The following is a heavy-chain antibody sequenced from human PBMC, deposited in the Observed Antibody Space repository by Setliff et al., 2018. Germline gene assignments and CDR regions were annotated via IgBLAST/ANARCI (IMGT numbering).Heavy chain of an antibody. J-gene: IGHJ6*03. CDR3: VRTDYSDGRYSMDV. CDR1: GDSISSGNW. Sequence: SETLSLTCAVSGDSISSGNWWSWVRQPPEKGLEWIGEINHSGNTNYNPSLKSRVTISVDESTNQFSLKLNSVTAADTAVYYCVRTDYSDGRYSMDVWGKGTTVTVSS. CDR2: INHSGNT. V-gene: IGHV4-4*02. D-gene: IGHD6-19*01.